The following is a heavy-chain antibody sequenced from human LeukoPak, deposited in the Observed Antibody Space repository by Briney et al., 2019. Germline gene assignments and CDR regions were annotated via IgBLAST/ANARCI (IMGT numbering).Heavy chain of an antibody. CDR2: INTNTGNP. V-gene: IGHV7-4-1*02. CDR3: ARVIKGAYYYALDV. CDR1: GYTFTTYP. Sequence: ASLKVYCKAPGYTFTTYPINWVRQAPGQGLEWMGWINTNTGNPTYAQGFTGRFVFSLDTSVTTAYLQISSLKPEDTAVYYCARVIKGAYYYALDVWGQGTTVTVSS. J-gene: IGHJ6*02.